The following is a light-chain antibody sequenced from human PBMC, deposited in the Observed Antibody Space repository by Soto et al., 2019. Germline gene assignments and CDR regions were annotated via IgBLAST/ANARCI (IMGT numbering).Light chain of an antibody. J-gene: IGLJ1*01. CDR2: DDS. CDR3: QVWDISSDQYL. CDR1: NIASKS. V-gene: IGLV3-21*02. Sequence: SYELTQPPSVSVAPGQTARITCGGNNIASKSVHWYQQRPGQAPVLVLYDDSNRPSGIPERFAGSNSGSTATLTISSVEAGDEADYFGQVWDISSDQYLFGTGTKVTVL.